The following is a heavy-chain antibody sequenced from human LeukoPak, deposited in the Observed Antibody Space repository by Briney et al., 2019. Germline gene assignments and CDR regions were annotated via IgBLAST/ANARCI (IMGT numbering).Heavy chain of an antibody. V-gene: IGHV3-30-3*01. CDR2: ISCDGSNK. J-gene: IGHJ3*02. D-gene: IGHD3-22*01. CDR3: ARDKGYYYDSSGYLFDI. Sequence: GGSLRLSCAASGFTFSSYAMHWVRQAPGKGLEWVAVISCDGSNKNYADSVKGRFTISRDNSKNTLYLQMNSLRAEDTAVYYCARDKGYYYDSSGYLFDIWGQGTMVTVSS. CDR1: GFTFSSYA.